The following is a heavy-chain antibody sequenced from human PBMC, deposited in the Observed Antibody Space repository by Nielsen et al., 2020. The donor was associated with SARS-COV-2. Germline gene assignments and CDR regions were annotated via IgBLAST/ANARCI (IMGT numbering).Heavy chain of an antibody. CDR1: GGSISSYY. J-gene: IGHJ6*03. Sequence: SETLSLTCTVSGGSISSYYWSWIRQPPGKGLEWIGYIYYSGSTNYNPSLKSRVTISVDTSKNQFSLKLSSVTAADTAVYYCARVVGYYVHMDVWGKGTTVTVSS. D-gene: IGHD3-16*01. CDR2: IYYSGST. CDR3: ARVVGYYVHMDV. V-gene: IGHV4-59*01.